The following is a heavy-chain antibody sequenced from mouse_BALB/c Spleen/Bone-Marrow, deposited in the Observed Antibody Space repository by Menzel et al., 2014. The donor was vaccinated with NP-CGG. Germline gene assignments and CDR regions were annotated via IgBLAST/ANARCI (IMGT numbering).Heavy chain of an antibody. V-gene: IGHV1-67*01. CDR1: GYTFTAYA. Sequence: QVQLQQSGPELVRPGVSVKLSCKGSGYTFTAYAMHWVKQSHAKSLEWIGLISTYSGNTHYNQNFKGKATMIVDKSSSTAYMELARLTSEDSAIYYCARNFYGSSYFDYWGQGTTLTVSS. CDR3: ARNFYGSSYFDY. J-gene: IGHJ2*01. D-gene: IGHD1-1*01. CDR2: ISTYSGNT.